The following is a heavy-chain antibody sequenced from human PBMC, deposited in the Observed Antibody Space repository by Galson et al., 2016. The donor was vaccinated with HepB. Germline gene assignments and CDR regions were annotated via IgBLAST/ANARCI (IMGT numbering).Heavy chain of an antibody. CDR1: GFLLSDYG. J-gene: IGHJ2*01. Sequence: SLRLSCAASGFLLSDYGMHWVRQAPGKGLEWVAVVFYDDSRKYYADFVKGRFSISRDNSKSSLYLDMSSLRAEDTAVYYCVRDISSSHFDLWGRGTLVTVTS. CDR3: VRDISSSHFDL. V-gene: IGHV3-33*01. D-gene: IGHD2-2*01. CDR2: VFYDDSRK.